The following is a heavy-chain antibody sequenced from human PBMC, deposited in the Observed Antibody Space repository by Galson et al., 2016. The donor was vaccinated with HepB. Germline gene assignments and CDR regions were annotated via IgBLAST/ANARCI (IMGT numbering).Heavy chain of an antibody. CDR3: AKEGVAYNNYVYGMDV. V-gene: IGHV3-23*01. Sequence: SLRLSCAASGFTFTTYAMSWVRQAPGKGLEWVSSISGSGGSTYDADAVKGRFTISRDNSKNTLDLQMNSLRAEDTAVYYCAKEGVAYNNYVYGMDVWGQGTTVTVSS. D-gene: IGHD3-16*01. CDR2: ISGSGGST. J-gene: IGHJ6*02. CDR1: GFTFTTYA.